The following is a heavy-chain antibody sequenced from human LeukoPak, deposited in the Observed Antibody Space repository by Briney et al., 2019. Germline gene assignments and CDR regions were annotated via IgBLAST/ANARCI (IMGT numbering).Heavy chain of an antibody. Sequence: PSETLSLTCAVSGGSISSGGYSWSWIRQPPGKGLEWIGYIYYSGSTNYNPSLKSRVTISVDTSKNQFSLKLSSVTAADTAVYYCARLNSGYDYGYYYYMDVWGKGTTVTISS. CDR1: GGSISSGGYS. CDR2: IYYSGST. CDR3: ARLNSGYDYGYYYYMDV. J-gene: IGHJ6*03. V-gene: IGHV4-61*08. D-gene: IGHD5-12*01.